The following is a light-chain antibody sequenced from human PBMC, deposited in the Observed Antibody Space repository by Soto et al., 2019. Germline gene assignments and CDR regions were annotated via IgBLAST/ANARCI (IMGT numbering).Light chain of an antibody. CDR2: GAS. CDR1: ESVSTN. J-gene: IGKJ1*01. V-gene: IGKV3-15*01. Sequence: EIEMTQSPATLSLAPGERVTLSCRASESVSTNLAWYQQKAGQAPRLLIYGASTRATGIPARFSGSGSGTEFTLTISSLQSEDFAVYYCQQYSTLRTFGQGTKVDI. CDR3: QQYSTLRT.